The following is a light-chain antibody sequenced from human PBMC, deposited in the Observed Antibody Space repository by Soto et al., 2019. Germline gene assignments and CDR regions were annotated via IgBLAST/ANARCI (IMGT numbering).Light chain of an antibody. Sequence: EIVLTQSPGTLSLSPGERATLSCRASQSISSSYLAWYQQKPGQAPRLLIYGASSRATGITDRFSGSGSGTDFTLTISRLEPEDFAVYYCQQYGSSPPTFDQGTKVEIK. V-gene: IGKV3-20*01. CDR3: QQYGSSPPT. CDR1: QSISSSY. J-gene: IGKJ1*01. CDR2: GAS.